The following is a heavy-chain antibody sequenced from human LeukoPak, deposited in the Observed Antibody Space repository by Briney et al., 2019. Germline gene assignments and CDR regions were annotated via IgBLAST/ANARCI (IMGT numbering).Heavy chain of an antibody. CDR3: ASSQRSHYYDT. Sequence: PSETLSLICAVYGGSFSGYYWSWIRQPPGKGLEWIGEINHSGSTNYNPSLKSRVTISVDTSKNQFSLKLSSVTAADTAVYYCASSQRSHYYDTWGQGTLVTVSS. D-gene: IGHD3-22*01. CDR2: INHSGST. J-gene: IGHJ5*02. V-gene: IGHV4-34*01. CDR1: GGSFSGYY.